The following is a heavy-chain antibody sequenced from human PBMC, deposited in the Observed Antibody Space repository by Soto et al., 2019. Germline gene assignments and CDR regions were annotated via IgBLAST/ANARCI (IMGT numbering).Heavy chain of an antibody. CDR3: ARDGGYCSGGSCFDY. CDR2: IIPILGIA. V-gene: IGHV1-69*04. J-gene: IGHJ4*02. Sequence: ASVKVSCKASGGTFSSYAISWVRQAPGQGLEWMGRIIPILGIANYAQKFQGRVTITADKSTSTAYMELSSLRSEDTAVDYCARDGGYCSGGSCFDYWGQGTLVTVSS. D-gene: IGHD2-15*01. CDR1: GGTFSSYA.